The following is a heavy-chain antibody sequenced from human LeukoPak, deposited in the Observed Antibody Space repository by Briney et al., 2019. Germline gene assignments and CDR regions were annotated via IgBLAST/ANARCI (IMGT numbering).Heavy chain of an antibody. Sequence: GGSLRLSRAASGFTFSTYGMQWVRQAPGKGLEWVAIIWYDGSIKYYADSVKGRFTISRDNSKNTLYLQMSSLRAEDTAVYYCSRVGCTGGSCKPYYYYGMDVWGQGTTVTVSS. D-gene: IGHD2-15*01. J-gene: IGHJ6*02. CDR1: GFTFSTYG. CDR3: SRVGCTGGSCKPYYYYGMDV. CDR2: IWYDGSIK. V-gene: IGHV3-33*01.